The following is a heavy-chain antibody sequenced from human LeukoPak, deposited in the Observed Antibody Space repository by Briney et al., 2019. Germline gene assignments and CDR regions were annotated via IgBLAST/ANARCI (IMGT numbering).Heavy chain of an antibody. CDR2: IYYSGST. V-gene: IGHV4-39*07. CDR3: ASWVGSGWYIVDY. CDR1: GVSISSYY. Sequence: SETLSLTCTVSGVSISSYYWSWIRQPPGKGLEWIGSIYYSGSTYYNPSLKSRVTISVDKSRDQFSLKLSSVTAADTAVYYCASWVGSGWYIVDYWGQGTLVTVSS. D-gene: IGHD6-19*01. J-gene: IGHJ4*02.